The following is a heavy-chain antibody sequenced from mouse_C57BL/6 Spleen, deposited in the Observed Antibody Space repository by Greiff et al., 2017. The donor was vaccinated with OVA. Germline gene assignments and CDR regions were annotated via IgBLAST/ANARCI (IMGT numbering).Heavy chain of an antibody. Sequence: VQLQQPGAELVRPGSSVKLSCKASGYTFTSYWMDWVKQRPGQGLEWIGNIYPSDSETHYNQKFKDKATLTADKSSSTAYMQLSSLTSEDSAVYYGGRRRLEGFAYWGQGTLVTVSA. CDR1: GYTFTSYW. CDR2: IYPSDSET. D-gene: IGHD2-4*01. CDR3: GRRRLEGFAY. J-gene: IGHJ3*01. V-gene: IGHV1-61*01.